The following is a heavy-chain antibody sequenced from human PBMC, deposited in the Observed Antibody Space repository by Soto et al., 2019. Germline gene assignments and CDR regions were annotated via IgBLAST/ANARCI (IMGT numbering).Heavy chain of an antibody. CDR3: ARGTNPLRITIFGVAMEGPYDPYMDV. J-gene: IGHJ6*03. Sequence: SETLSLTCTVSGGSISSYYWSWIRQPPGKGLEWIGYIYYSGSTNYNPSLKSRVTISVDTSKNQFSLKLSSVTAADTAVYYCARGTNPLRITIFGVAMEGPYDPYMDVWGKGTTVTVSS. V-gene: IGHV4-59*01. CDR2: IYYSGST. CDR1: GGSISSYY. D-gene: IGHD3-3*01.